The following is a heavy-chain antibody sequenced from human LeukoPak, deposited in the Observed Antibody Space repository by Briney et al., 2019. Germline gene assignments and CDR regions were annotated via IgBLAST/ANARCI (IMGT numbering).Heavy chain of an antibody. CDR3: ARGGAVAGSTADY. V-gene: IGHV3-21*01. J-gene: IGHJ4*02. Sequence: PGGSLRLSCAASGFTFSSYAMHWVRQSPGKGLEWVSSISTGGRNIYYADSVKGRSTISRDNANDSLFLQLNSLRAEDTAIYYCARGGAVAGSTADYWGQGTLVTVSS. CDR1: GFTFSSYA. D-gene: IGHD6-13*01. CDR2: ISTGGRNI.